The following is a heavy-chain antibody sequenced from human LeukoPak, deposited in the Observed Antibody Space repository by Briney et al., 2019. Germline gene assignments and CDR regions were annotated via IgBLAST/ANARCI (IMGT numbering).Heavy chain of an antibody. CDR1: GFTFDGYV. V-gene: IGHV3-43*02. CDR3: AKDHYCSGGSCFSPFDY. J-gene: IGHJ4*02. D-gene: IGHD2-15*01. Sequence: PGGSLRLSCAASGFTFDGYVMHWVRQAPGKALEWVSLISGDGGSTYYADSVKGRFTISRDNSKNSLYLQMNSLRTDDTALYYCAKDHYCSGGSCFSPFDYWGQGTLVTVSS. CDR2: ISGDGGST.